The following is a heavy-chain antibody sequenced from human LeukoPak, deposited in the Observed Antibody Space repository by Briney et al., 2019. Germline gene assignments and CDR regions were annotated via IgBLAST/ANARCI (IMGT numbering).Heavy chain of an antibody. D-gene: IGHD2-8*02. CDR1: GFTLSNYW. Sequence: GGSLRLSCAASGFTLSNYWMHWVRQAPGEGMGWVSRVDPDGTTTNYAASVTGRFTTSRDNAKNTLYLQMNSLRAEDTALYYCTRVQAGRSGLMDVWGRGTTVTVSS. CDR3: TRVQAGRSGLMDV. J-gene: IGHJ6*02. CDR2: VDPDGTTT. V-gene: IGHV3-74*01.